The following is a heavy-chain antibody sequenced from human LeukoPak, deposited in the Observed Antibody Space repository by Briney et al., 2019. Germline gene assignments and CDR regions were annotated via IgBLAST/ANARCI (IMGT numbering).Heavy chain of an antibody. V-gene: IGHV3-33*06. J-gene: IGHJ4*02. CDR3: AKPSRFWSGYSYPTVDFDY. Sequence: GGSLRLSCAASGFTFSSYGMHWFRQAPGKGLEWVAVIWYDGSNKYYADSVKGRFTISRDNSKNTLYLQMNSLRAEDTAVYYCAKPSRFWSGYSYPTVDFDYWGQGTLVTVSS. CDR1: GFTFSSYG. CDR2: IWYDGSNK. D-gene: IGHD3-3*01.